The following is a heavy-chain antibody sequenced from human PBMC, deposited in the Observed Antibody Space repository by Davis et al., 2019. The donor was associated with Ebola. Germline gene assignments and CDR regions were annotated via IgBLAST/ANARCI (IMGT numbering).Heavy chain of an antibody. CDR2: TYYRSKWSN. CDR3: ARGWLRVGFDY. V-gene: IGHV6-1*01. Sequence: HSQTLSLTCAISGDSVSTNTVTWNWIRQSPSRGLEWLGRTYYRSKWSNDYAVFVQGRITINTDTSKNQLSLQLNSVTPEDTAVYYCARGWLRVGFDYWGQGTLVTVSS. D-gene: IGHD5-12*01. CDR1: GDSVSTNTVT. J-gene: IGHJ4*02.